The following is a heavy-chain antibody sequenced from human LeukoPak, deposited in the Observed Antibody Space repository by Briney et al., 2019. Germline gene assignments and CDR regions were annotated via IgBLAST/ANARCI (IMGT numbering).Heavy chain of an antibody. D-gene: IGHD2-15*01. CDR1: GGSISSSSYY. V-gene: IGHV4-39*01. CDR3: ARGSGGGQNWFDP. J-gene: IGHJ5*02. Sequence: SETLSLSCTVSGGSISSSSYYWGWIRQPPGKGLEWVGSIYYSGNTYYNPSLKSRVTISVDTSKNQFSLKLSSVTAADTAVYYCARGSGGGQNWFDPWGQGTLVTVSS. CDR2: IYYSGNT.